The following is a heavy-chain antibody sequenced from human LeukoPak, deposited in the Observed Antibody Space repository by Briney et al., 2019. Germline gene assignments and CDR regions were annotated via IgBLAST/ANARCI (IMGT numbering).Heavy chain of an antibody. Sequence: GGTNYAQKFQGRVTMTRDTSISTAYMELSRLRSDDTAVYYCARDRQNPYSSSWYEGHYFDYWGQGTLVTVSS. J-gene: IGHJ4*02. D-gene: IGHD6-13*01. CDR2: GGT. CDR3: ARDRQNPYSSSWYEGHYFDY. V-gene: IGHV1-2*02.